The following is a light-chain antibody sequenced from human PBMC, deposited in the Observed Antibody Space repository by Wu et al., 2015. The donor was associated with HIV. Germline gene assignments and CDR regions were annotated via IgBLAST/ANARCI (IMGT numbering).Light chain of an antibody. CDR1: QSISNY. CDR3: QQYDNSRLT. CDR2: EAS. J-gene: IGKJ4*01. V-gene: IGKV1-39*01. Sequence: DIQMTQSPSSLSASVGDRVTITCRASQSISNYLNWYQKKPGKAPKLLIYEASTLHSGAPSRFSGSGSGTDFTLTISSLQREDIATYYCQQYDNSRLTFGGGTRVQIK.